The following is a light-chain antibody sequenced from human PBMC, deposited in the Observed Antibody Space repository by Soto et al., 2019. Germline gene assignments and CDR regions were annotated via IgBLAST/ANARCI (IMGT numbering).Light chain of an antibody. CDR2: GSS. CDR1: QGVXSNY. V-gene: IGKV3-20*01. Sequence: IVLTQSACALSLSPGESATLACGASQGVXSNYLAAYQQKPGQAPRFLXDGSSNRATGIPDRFSGSGSGTDFTLTISRLEPEDFAVYHCQQYGSSPITFGQGTRLEIK. CDR3: QQYGSSPIT. J-gene: IGKJ5*01.